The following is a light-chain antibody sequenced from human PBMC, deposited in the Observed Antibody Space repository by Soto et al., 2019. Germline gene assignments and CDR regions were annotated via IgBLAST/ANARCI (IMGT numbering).Light chain of an antibody. CDR3: QRDNDSTRT. CDR1: QGLGDT. CDR2: DTS. J-gene: IGKJ5*01. Sequence: EVVLAQSPATLSESPEEGVTLSFIASQGLGDTLARHQHKPVLTPRLLIYDTSARAPGVPARVSGISAGPEFTLPINTLQSEDFAIYLCQRDNDSTRTF. V-gene: IGKV3-15*01.